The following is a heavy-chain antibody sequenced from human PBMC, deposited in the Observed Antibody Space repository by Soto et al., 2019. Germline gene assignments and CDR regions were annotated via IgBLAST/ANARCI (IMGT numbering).Heavy chain of an antibody. Sequence: GASVKVSFKASGSTFTSYDINWVRQATGHGLEWMGWINPNSGNIGYAQKFQGRVTMTRDTAIRTAYMEVSRLRSDDTAVYYCARGRASGSYYLLDYWGQGTLVTVSS. J-gene: IGHJ4*02. D-gene: IGHD3-10*01. CDR2: INPNSGNI. V-gene: IGHV1-8*01. CDR1: GSTFTSYD. CDR3: ARGRASGSYYLLDY.